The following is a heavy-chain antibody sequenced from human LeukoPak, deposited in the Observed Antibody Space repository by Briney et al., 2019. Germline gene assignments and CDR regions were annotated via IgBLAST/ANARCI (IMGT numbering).Heavy chain of an antibody. V-gene: IGHV4-31*03. CDR3: ARVGMGETTVTTSGY. D-gene: IGHD4-17*01. Sequence: PSQTLSLTCTVSGGSISSGGYYWSWIRQHPGKGLEWIGYIYYSGSTYYNPSLKSRVTISVDTSKNQFSLKLSFVSAADTAVYYCARVGMGETTVTTSGYWGQGTLVTVSS. J-gene: IGHJ4*02. CDR2: IYYSGST. CDR1: GGSISSGGYY.